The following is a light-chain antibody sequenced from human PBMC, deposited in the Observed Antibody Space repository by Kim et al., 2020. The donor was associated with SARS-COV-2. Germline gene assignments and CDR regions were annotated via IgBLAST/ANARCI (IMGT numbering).Light chain of an antibody. CDR1: QSVSK. Sequence: LAVSTRERATATGRASQSVSKLAWDQQRAGQAPRLLIYGASTRATGSPARFSGSGAGKEFTLTIRSLQSEDFAVYYCQEYNIWRTFGQGTKLEI. CDR2: GAS. V-gene: IGKV3-15*01. J-gene: IGKJ1*01. CDR3: QEYNIWRT.